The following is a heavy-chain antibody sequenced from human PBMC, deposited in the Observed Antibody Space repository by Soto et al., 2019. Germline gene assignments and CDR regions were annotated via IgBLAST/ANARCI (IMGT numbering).Heavy chain of an antibody. Sequence: EVQLVESGGGLVQPGGSLRLSCAASGFSFRSSWMNWVRQAPGKGLEWVANIKEDGGKTCYVDSVKGRFTISRDNAKNSLYLQMNSLSVEDTAVYYCARDSGYGAFDYWGQGILVTVPS. CDR1: GFSFRSSW. D-gene: IGHD5-12*01. CDR3: ARDSGYGAFDY. V-gene: IGHV3-7*01. CDR2: IKEDGGKT. J-gene: IGHJ4*02.